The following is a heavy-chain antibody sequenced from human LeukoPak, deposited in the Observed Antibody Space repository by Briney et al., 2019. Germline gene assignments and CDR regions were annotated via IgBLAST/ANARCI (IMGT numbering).Heavy chain of an antibody. J-gene: IGHJ4*02. CDR2: INPSGGST. CDR3: AREEADYGFDY. CDR1: GYTFTSYY. V-gene: IGHV1-46*01. D-gene: IGHD4-17*01. Sequence: ASVKVSCKASGYTFTSYYMHWVRQAPGQGLEWMGIINPSGGSTSYAQKFQGRVTMTRDTSISTAYMELRSLGSDDTAVYYCAREEADYGFDYWGQGTLVTVSS.